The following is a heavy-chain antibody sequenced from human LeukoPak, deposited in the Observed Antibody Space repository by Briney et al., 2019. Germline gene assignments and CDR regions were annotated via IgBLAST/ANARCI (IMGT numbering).Heavy chain of an antibody. CDR2: ISTYNGNT. Sequence: ASVRVSCKASGYSVTDHALHWVRQAPGQGLEWMGWISTYNGNTKYPQKFQGRVTMTTDTSTSTAYMELTSLRSDDTAVYYCARGFPHRRNYDSSGYYSYFFDYWGQGTLVTVSS. D-gene: IGHD3-22*01. CDR1: GYSVTDHA. J-gene: IGHJ4*02. CDR3: ARGFPHRRNYDSSGYYSYFFDY. V-gene: IGHV1-18*04.